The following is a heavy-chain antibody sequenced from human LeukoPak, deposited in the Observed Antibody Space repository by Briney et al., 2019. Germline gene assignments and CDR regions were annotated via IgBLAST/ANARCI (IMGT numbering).Heavy chain of an antibody. J-gene: IGHJ4*02. CDR3: ARGGDQPLIDY. V-gene: IGHV4-30-4*01. Sequence: SETLSLTCTVAGGSISSGDYYWNWIRQPPGRGLEWIGYISYSGNTYYNPSLKSRVTISLDTSENQFFLKLSSVTTTDTALYYCARGGDQPLIDYWGQGTLVTVSS. CDR1: GGSISSGDYY. CDR2: ISYSGNT. D-gene: IGHD7-27*01.